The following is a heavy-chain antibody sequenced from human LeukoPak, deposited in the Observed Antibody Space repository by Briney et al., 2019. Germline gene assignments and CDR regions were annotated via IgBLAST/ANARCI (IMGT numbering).Heavy chain of an antibody. V-gene: IGHV1-18*01. Sequence: ASVKVSCKASGYTFTSYGISWVRQAPGQGLEWMGWISAYNGNTNYAQKLQGRVTMTTDTSTSTAYMELRSLRSDDTAVYYCAIIYYYDSSGYHSFDYWGQGTLVTVSS. CDR1: GYTFTSYG. CDR2: ISAYNGNT. D-gene: IGHD3-22*01. J-gene: IGHJ4*02. CDR3: AIIYYYDSSGYHSFDY.